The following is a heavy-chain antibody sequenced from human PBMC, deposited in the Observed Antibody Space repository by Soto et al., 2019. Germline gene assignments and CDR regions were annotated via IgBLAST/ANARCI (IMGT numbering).Heavy chain of an antibody. D-gene: IGHD3-10*01. Sequence: GGSLRLSCAASGFTFSSYAMHWVRQAPGKGLEWVAVISYDGSNKYYADSVKGRFTISRDNSKNTLYLQMNSLRAEDTAVYYCARFYPGLAFDIWGQGTMVTVS. V-gene: IGHV3-30-3*01. CDR1: GFTFSSYA. J-gene: IGHJ3*02. CDR2: ISYDGSNK. CDR3: ARFYPGLAFDI.